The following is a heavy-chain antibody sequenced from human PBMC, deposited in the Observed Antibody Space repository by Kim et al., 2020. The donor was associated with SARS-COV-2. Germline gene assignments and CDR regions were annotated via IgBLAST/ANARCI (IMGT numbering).Heavy chain of an antibody. J-gene: IGHJ4*02. V-gene: IGHV3-73*01. D-gene: IGHD4-17*01. Sequence: YAASVAGRFTISIDESTNTVYLQMDSLKTDDTAVYFCSGHGGKHGDRGFDNWGQGTLVTVSS. CDR3: SGHGGKHGDRGFDN.